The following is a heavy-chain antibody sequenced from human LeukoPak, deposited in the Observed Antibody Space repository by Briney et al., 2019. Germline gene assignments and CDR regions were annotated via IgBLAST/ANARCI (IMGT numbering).Heavy chain of an antibody. CDR2: INHSGST. CDR1: GGSFSGYY. V-gene: IGHV4-34*01. CDR3: ARSMAFDY. Sequence: SETLSLTCAVYGGSFSGYYWSWIRQPPGKGLEWIGEINHSGSTNYNPSLKSRVTISVDTSKNQFSLKLSSVTAADTAVYYCARSMAFDYWGQGTLVTVSS. J-gene: IGHJ4*02. D-gene: IGHD6-6*01.